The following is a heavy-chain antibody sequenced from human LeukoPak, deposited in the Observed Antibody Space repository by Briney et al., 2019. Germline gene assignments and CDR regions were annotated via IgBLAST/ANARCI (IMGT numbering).Heavy chain of an antibody. CDR3: AKQQGRIVGATMSYYYYMDV. V-gene: IGHV3-30*02. CDR1: GFTFSSYG. CDR2: IRYDGSNK. Sequence: GGSLRLSCAASGFTFSSYGMHWVRQAPGKGLEWVAFIRYDGSNKYYADSVKGRFTISRDNSKNTLYLQMNSLRAEDTAVYYCAKQQGRIVGATMSYYYYMDVWGKGTTVTVSS. J-gene: IGHJ6*03. D-gene: IGHD1-26*01.